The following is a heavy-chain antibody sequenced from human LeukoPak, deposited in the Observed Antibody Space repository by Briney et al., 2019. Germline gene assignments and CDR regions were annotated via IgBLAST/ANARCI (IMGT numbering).Heavy chain of an antibody. CDR1: GYTFTGYY. J-gene: IGHJ4*02. CDR2: MNPNSGDS. V-gene: IGHV1-2*06. CDR3: ARAPGLYYFDY. Sequence: ASVKVSCKASGYTFTGYYMHWVRQAPGQGLEWLGRMNPNSGDSNYAQKFQGRVTITTDESTSTAYMELSSLRSEDTAVYYCARAPGLYYFDYWGQGTLVTVSS.